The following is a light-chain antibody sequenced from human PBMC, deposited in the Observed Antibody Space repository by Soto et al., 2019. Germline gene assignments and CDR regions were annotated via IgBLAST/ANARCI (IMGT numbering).Light chain of an antibody. CDR1: SSDVGASKY. V-gene: IGLV2-14*01. J-gene: IGLJ3*02. CDR2: EVS. Sequence: QSALTQPASMSGSPGQSITISCTGTSSDVGASKYVSWYQQHPGKAPKLVIYEVSYRPSGVPDRFSGSKSGNTASLTISGLQAEDEADYYCSSYATGATLVVFGGGTQLTVL. CDR3: SSYATGATLVV.